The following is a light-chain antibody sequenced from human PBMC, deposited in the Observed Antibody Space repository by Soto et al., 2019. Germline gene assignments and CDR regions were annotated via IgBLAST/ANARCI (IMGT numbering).Light chain of an antibody. CDR3: LQDHNYPWT. V-gene: IGKV1-6*02. Sequence: SSLSVSIIDRVTITCRASQDIGNDLGWYQQRPGEAPKLLLYAASTLRSGVPSRFSGSGSGTHFALTINSLQPEDSATYFCLQDHNYPWTFGQGTKVDIK. J-gene: IGKJ1*01. CDR1: QDIGND. CDR2: AAS.